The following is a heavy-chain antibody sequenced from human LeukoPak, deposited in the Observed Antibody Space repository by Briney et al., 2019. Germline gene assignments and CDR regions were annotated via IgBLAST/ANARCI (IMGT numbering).Heavy chain of an antibody. Sequence: GGSLRLSCVGSGFAFGIHAMSWVRQAPGKGPEWVASIGSGADLFYSEAVKGRFTIFRGDPGNTVLLQMNSLRAEDTALYYCAKDWTPHNRVYDCLDAWGQGTQVTVSS. CDR1: GFAFGIHA. V-gene: IGHV3-23*01. CDR2: SIGSGADL. J-gene: IGHJ5*02. D-gene: IGHD3-16*01. CDR3: AKDWTPHNRVYDCLDA.